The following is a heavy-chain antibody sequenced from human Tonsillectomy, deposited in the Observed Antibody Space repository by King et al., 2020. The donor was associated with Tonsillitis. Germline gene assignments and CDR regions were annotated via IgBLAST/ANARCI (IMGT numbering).Heavy chain of an antibody. J-gene: IGHJ4*02. CDR3: AKGGSGWELLPICVY. V-gene: IGHV3-30*18. D-gene: IGHD3-10*01. CDR2: ISYDESNK. Sequence: VQLVESGGGVVQPGRSLRLSCAASGFTFSSYAMHWVRQAPGKGLEWVAVISYDESNKYYEDSVKGRFTISRDNSKNTLYVQMNSLRAEDTAVYYCAKGGSGWELLPICVYWGQGTLVTVSS. CDR1: GFTFSSYA.